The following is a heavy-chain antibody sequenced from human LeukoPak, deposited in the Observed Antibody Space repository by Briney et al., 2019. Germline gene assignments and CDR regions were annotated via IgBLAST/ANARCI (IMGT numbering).Heavy chain of an antibody. J-gene: IGHJ3*01. CDR2: MNPKSGGT. CDR3: AEMADGAFGV. CDR1: VDTFSGYY. V-gene: IGHV1-2*02. Sequence: GASLKVSCKPSVDTFSGYYLHWVRQAPGQGLEWMGWMNPKSGGTNYAQKFQGRVTMTREMSISTSYMELSRLRADDTAVYYCAEMADGAFGVWGQGTMVTVSS. D-gene: IGHD2-8*01.